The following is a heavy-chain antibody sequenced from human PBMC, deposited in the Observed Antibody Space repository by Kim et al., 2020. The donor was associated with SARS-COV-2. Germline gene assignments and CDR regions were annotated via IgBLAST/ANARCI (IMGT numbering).Heavy chain of an antibody. CDR2: ISWNSGSI. J-gene: IGHJ3*02. CDR1: GFTFDDYA. V-gene: IGHV3-9*01. Sequence: GGSLRLSCAASGFTFDDYAMHWVRQAPGKGLEWVSGISWNSGSIGYADSVKGRFTISRDNAKNSLYLQMNSLRAEDTALYYCAKGASIAARCAFDIWGQGTMVTVSS. D-gene: IGHD6-6*01. CDR3: AKGASIAARCAFDI.